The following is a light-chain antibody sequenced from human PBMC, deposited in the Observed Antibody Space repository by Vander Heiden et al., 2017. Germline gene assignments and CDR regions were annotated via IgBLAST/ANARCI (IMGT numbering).Light chain of an antibody. CDR1: NVGSKS. Sequence: SYVLTQSPSLSVAPGQTARITCGGNNVGSKSVHWYQQKPGQAPVVVGYHDSDRPSGIPERFSGSNSGNTATLTISRVEAGDEADYYCQVWDSSSDQGVFGTGTKVTVL. CDR2: HDS. V-gene: IGLV3-21*02. CDR3: QVWDSSSDQGV. J-gene: IGLJ1*01.